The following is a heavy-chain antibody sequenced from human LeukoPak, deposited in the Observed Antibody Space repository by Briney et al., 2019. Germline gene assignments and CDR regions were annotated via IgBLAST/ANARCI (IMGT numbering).Heavy chain of an antibody. CDR2: INPDSGGT. CDR1: GYTFSGYY. J-gene: IGHJ4*02. CDR3: ARSSGSYHLHWPRAKKDLDY. V-gene: IGHV1-2*02. Sequence: GASVKVSCKASGYTFSGYYMHWVRQAPGQGLEWMGWINPDSGGTNYGQNFQGRVTMTRDTSISTAYMELSRLRSDDTAVYYCARSSGSYHLHWPRAKKDLDYWGQGTLVTVSS. D-gene: IGHD1-26*01.